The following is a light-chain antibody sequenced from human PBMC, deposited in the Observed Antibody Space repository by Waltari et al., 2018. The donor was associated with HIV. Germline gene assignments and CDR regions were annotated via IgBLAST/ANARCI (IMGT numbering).Light chain of an antibody. CDR3: AAWDDSLMGV. J-gene: IGLJ3*02. Sequence: QSVLTQPPSASGTPGQRVTISCYGRSSNIGSNTVNWYQQLPGTSPKLLIYYNNQRPSGVPDRFSGSKSGTSASLAISGLQSEDEADYYCAAWDDSLMGVFGGGTRLTVL. CDR1: SSNIGSNT. V-gene: IGLV1-44*01. CDR2: YNN.